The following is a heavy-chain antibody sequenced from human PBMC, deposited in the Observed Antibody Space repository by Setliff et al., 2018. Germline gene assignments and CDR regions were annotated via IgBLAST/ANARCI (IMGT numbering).Heavy chain of an antibody. D-gene: IGHD5-18*01. J-gene: IGHJ3*02. V-gene: IGHV4-59*01. CDR3: ARVPRFTDTRNAFDI. Sequence: SETLSLTCTVSGGSISSYYWSWIRQPPGKGLEWIGYIYYSGSTNYNPSLKSRVTISVDTSKNQFSLKLSSVTAADTAAYYCARVPRFTDTRNAFDIWGQGTMVTVSS. CDR1: GGSISSYY. CDR2: IYYSGST.